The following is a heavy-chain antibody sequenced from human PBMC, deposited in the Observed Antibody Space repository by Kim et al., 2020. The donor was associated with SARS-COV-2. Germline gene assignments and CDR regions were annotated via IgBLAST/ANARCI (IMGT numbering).Heavy chain of an antibody. CDR3: ARHYSSGWYGFVPTEEYNWFDP. CDR2: IYYSGST. Sequence: SETLSLTCTVSGGSISSSSYYWGWIRQPPGKGLEWIGSIYYSGSTYYNPSLKSRVTISVDTSKNQFSLKLSSVTAADTAVYYCARHYSSGWYGFVPTEEYNWFDPWGQGTLVTVSS. J-gene: IGHJ5*02. CDR1: GGSISSSSYY. V-gene: IGHV4-39*01. D-gene: IGHD6-19*01.